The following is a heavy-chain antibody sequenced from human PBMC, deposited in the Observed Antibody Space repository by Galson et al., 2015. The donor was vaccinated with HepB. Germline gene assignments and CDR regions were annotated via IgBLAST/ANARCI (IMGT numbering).Heavy chain of an antibody. J-gene: IGHJ5*02. V-gene: IGHV1-2*04. Sequence: SVKVSCKASGYTFTGYYMHWVRQAPGQGLEWMGWINPNSGGTNYAQKFQGWVTMTRDTSISTAYMELSRLRSDDTAVYYCARALTIYSSGSQYNWFDPWGQGTLVTVSS. CDR3: ARALTIYSSGSQYNWFDP. CDR1: GYTFTGYY. CDR2: INPNSGGT. D-gene: IGHD6-19*01.